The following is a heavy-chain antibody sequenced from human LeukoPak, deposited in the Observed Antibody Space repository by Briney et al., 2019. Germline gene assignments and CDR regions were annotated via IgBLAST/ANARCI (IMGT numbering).Heavy chain of an antibody. CDR3: ARHSATVTIYFDY. CDR1: GGSISSYY. Sequence: SGTLSLTCTVSGGSISSYYWGWIRQPPGKGLEWIGSIYYSGSTYYNPSLKSRVTISVDTSKNQFSLKLSSVTAADTAVYYCARHSATVTIYFDYWGQGTLVTVSS. V-gene: IGHV4-39*01. CDR2: IYYSGST. D-gene: IGHD4-17*01. J-gene: IGHJ4*02.